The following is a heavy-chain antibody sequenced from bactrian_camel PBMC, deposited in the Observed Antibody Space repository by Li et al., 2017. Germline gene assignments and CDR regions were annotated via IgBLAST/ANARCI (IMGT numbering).Heavy chain of an antibody. CDR1: GHTYGCAC. CDR3: AADQWGGNARATRQAGDFDY. J-gene: IGHJ6*01. CDR2: TNTCTRLT. D-gene: IGHD1*01. Sequence: QLVESGGGAVQAGGSLRLSCVVSGHTYGCACVGWFSQAPGKERKGIATTNTCTRLTYYDQSVRDRITISQDSAKDTVSLQMNSLKPEDTAMYYCAADQWGGNARATRQAGDFDYWGKGTQVTVS. V-gene: IGHV3-3*01.